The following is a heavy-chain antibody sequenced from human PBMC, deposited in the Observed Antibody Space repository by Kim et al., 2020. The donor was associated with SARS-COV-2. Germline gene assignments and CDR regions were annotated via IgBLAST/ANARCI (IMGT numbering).Heavy chain of an antibody. Sequence: GGSLRLSCAASGLTFSSNWMGWVRQPPGKGLEWVANINQGGSEKYYVDSVKGRFTISRDNAKKSLYLQMNSLRAEDTAMYFCVSDWSGWGQGTLVTVSS. V-gene: IGHV3-7*01. D-gene: IGHD3-3*01. CDR2: INQGGSEK. CDR1: GLTFSSNW. CDR3: VSDWSG. J-gene: IGHJ4*02.